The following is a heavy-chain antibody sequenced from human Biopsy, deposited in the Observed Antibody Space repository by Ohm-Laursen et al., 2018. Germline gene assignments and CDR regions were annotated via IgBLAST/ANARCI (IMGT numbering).Heavy chain of an antibody. CDR2: IISMVGTP. CDR3: ARDKTVLNYYFASDV. J-gene: IGHJ6*01. CDR1: GGTFNNYG. D-gene: IGHD2/OR15-2a*01. V-gene: IGHV1-69*04. Sequence: GASVKVSCKASGGTFNNYGITWVRQAPGQGLEWVGRIISMVGTPKYAQKFQGRAMITVDKSTSTAYLDLSSLKSEDTAVYYCARDKTVLNYYFASDVWGQGTTVTVSS.